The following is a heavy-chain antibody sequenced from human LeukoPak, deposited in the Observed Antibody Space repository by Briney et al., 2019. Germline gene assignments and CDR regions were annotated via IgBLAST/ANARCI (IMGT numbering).Heavy chain of an antibody. Sequence: SGTLSLTSTVSSGSISTSNYYWGWVREPPGKALWWTVNIFYSGGTYYSPSLKSRVTISLDTSRNPFSLKLNSLTAPDTAVYYCAKSNGYGLIDIWGQGTMVTVSS. CDR3: AKSNGYGLIDI. J-gene: IGHJ3*02. CDR2: IFYSGGT. D-gene: IGHD2/OR15-2a*01. V-gene: IGHV4-39*07. CDR1: SGSISTSNYY.